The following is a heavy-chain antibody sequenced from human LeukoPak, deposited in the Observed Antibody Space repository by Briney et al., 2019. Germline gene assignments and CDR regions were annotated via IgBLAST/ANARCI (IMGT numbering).Heavy chain of an antibody. D-gene: IGHD1-26*01. CDR1: GGTFSSYA. CDR2: IIPIFGTA. J-gene: IGHJ4*02. CDR3: ARGGSGSSFDY. Sequence: SVKVSCKASGGTFSSYAISWVRQAPGQGLEWMGGIIPIFGTANYAQKFQGRVTITRDTSASTAYMELSSLRSEDMAVYYCARGGSGSSFDYWGQGTLVTVSS. V-gene: IGHV1-69*05.